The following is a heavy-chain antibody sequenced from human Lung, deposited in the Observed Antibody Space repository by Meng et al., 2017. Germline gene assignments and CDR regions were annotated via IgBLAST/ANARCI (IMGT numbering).Heavy chain of an antibody. D-gene: IGHD3-9*01. CDR2: IKSNTDGGTA. CDR1: GFYFGNAW. V-gene: IGHV3-15*01. Sequence: VERGGDFVKSGWSLRISCAASGFYFGNAWMSWVRQDPGKGREWVGRIKSNTDGGTAEYAAPVTGRFTISRDDSKSTLYLQMSRLRIDDTGVYYCTWDDKAVSDYWGQGTLVTVSS. J-gene: IGHJ4*02. CDR3: TWDDKAVSDY.